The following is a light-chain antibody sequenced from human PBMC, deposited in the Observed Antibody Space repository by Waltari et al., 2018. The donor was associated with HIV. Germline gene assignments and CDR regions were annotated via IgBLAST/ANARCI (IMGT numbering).Light chain of an antibody. V-gene: IGLV1-47*01. CDR3: AAWDDSLSGHVV. J-gene: IGLJ2*01. Sequence: QPVLTQPPSASGTPGHRVTITCSRTSSNIGRNHVYWYQQLPGTAPKLLIYRSNQRPSGVPGRFSGSKSGTSASLAISGLRSEDEADYYCAAWDDSLSGHVVFGGGTKLTVL. CDR2: RSN. CDR1: SSNIGRNH.